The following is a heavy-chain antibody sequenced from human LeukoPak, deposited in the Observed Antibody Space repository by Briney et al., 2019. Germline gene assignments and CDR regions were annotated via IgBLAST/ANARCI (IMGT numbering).Heavy chain of an antibody. CDR1: GFTFSSYG. CDR3: ARGHGGYCYGRAFDI. V-gene: IGHV3-33*01. CDR2: IWYDGSNK. J-gene: IGHJ3*02. Sequence: GGSLRLSCAASGFTFSSYGMHWVRQAPGKGLEWVAVIWYDGSNKYYADSVKGRFIISRDNSKNTLYLQMNSLRAEDTAVYYCARGHGGYCYGRAFDIWGQGTMVTVSS. D-gene: IGHD2-21*01.